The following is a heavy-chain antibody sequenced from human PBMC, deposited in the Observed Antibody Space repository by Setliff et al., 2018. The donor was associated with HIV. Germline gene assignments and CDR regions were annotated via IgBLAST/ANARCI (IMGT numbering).Heavy chain of an antibody. J-gene: IGHJ6*02. CDR3: AVDVEAGSGSYPYYYGMDV. D-gene: IGHD3-10*01. Sequence: SETMSLTCSISGGFISSYYWSWIRQPPGKALEWIGYIFYSGSTNYNPSLESRVTISVDTSKNQFSLKLSSVTAADTAVYYCAVDVEAGSGSYPYYYGMDVWGQGTTVTVSS. CDR2: IFYSGST. CDR1: GGFISSYY. V-gene: IGHV4-59*01.